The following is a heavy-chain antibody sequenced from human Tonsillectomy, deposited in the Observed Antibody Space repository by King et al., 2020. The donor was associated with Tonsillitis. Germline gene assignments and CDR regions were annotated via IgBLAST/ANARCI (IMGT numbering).Heavy chain of an antibody. J-gene: IGHJ4*02. CDR2: ISGIGPNT. V-gene: IGHV3-23*04. CDR1: GFTFSSNA. D-gene: IGHD6-13*01. Sequence: VQLVESEGGLVQPGGSLRLSCAASGFTFSSNAMTWVRQAPGKGLEWVSTISGIGPNTYYADSVKGRFTISRDNSKNTLSLQMNSLRAEDTAVYYCAKVIIAAAGYYFDYWGQGTLVTVSS. CDR3: AKVIIAAAGYYFDY.